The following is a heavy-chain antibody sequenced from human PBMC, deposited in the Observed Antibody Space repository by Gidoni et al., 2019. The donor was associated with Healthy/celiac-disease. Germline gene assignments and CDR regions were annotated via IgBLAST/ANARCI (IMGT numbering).Heavy chain of an antibody. CDR2: ISDDGSNK. D-gene: IGHD4-4*01. CDR1: GFTFSSYA. CDR3: ARVSVTHYFDY. Sequence: QVQLVASGGGVVQPGRSLRLSCAASGFTFSSYAMHWVRQAPGKGLEGVAVISDDGSNKYYADSVKGRFTISRDNSKNTLYLKMNSLRAEDTAVYYCARVSVTHYFDYWGQGTLVTVSS. V-gene: IGHV3-30-3*01. J-gene: IGHJ4*02.